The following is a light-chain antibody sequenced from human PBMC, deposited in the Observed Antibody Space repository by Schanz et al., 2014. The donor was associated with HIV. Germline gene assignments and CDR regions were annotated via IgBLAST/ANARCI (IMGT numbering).Light chain of an antibody. CDR3: CSYAGSYFFWV. J-gene: IGLJ3*02. Sequence: QSALTQPPSASGSRGQSVAISCTGSSSNVGGYNYVSWYQQHPGKAPKLMIYDGYKRPSGVPDRFSGSKSGNTASLSISGLQAEDEADYYCCSYAGSYFFWVFGGGTKLTVL. CDR1: SSNVGGYNY. V-gene: IGLV2-11*01. CDR2: DGY.